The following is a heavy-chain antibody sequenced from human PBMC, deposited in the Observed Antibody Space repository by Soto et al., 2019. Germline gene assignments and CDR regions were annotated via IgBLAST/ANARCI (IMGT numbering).Heavy chain of an antibody. Sequence: SETLSLTYTVPGGSISTYYWSWIRQPAGKGLEWIGRIDTSGNTNYNPSLKSRVTMSVDTSKKQFSLKLTSVTAADTAVYYCARYSSNWFQTEGMDVWGQGTTVTVSS. J-gene: IGHJ6*02. CDR3: ARYSSNWFQTEGMDV. V-gene: IGHV4-4*07. CDR1: GGSISTYY. D-gene: IGHD6-13*01. CDR2: IDTSGNT.